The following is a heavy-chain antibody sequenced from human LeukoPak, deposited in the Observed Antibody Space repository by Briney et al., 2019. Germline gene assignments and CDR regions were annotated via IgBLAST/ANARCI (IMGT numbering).Heavy chain of an antibody. CDR3: AKSLTKITPATFDQ. D-gene: IGHD2-2*01. J-gene: IGHJ4*02. CDR1: GFTFSSFA. Sequence: GGSLRLSCAASGFTFSSFAMSWVRQAPGKGLEWVAAVSGGAGSPYYADSVRGRSTISRDNSQNTLSLHMTSLRAEDTAIYYCAKSLTKITPATFDQWGQGTLVTVSS. CDR2: VSGGAGSP. V-gene: IGHV3-23*01.